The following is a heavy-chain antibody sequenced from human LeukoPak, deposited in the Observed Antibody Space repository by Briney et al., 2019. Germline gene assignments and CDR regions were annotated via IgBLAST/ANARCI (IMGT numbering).Heavy chain of an antibody. Sequence: QLQLQESGPGLVKPSETLSLTCTVSGGSISSSTYYWGWTRQPPGKGREWIGGIFYSGSTYYNPSLRSRVTISVDTSKNQFSLKLSSVTAADTAVYYCASRSSIWSGYQDTLYYFDSWGQGTLVTVSS. CDR1: GGSISSSTYY. J-gene: IGHJ4*02. CDR3: ASRSSIWSGYQDTLYYFDS. CDR2: IFYSGST. V-gene: IGHV4-39*07. D-gene: IGHD3-3*01.